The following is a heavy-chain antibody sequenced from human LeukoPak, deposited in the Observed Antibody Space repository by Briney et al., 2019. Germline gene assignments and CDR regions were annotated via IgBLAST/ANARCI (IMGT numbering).Heavy chain of an antibody. V-gene: IGHV3-43*01. D-gene: IGHD4-17*01. CDR1: GFTFEDYT. Sequence: GGSLRLSCAASGFTFEDYTMHWVRQAPGKGLEWVSLISWDGGSTYYADSVKGRFTISRDNSKNSLYLQMNSLRTEDTALYYCAKDIRIGAYGDYGGFDYWGQGTLVTVSS. J-gene: IGHJ4*02. CDR3: AKDIRIGAYGDYGGFDY. CDR2: ISWDGGST.